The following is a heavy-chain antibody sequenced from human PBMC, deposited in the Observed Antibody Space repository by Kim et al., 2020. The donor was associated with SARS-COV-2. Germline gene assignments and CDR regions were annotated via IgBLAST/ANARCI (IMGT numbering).Heavy chain of an antibody. Sequence: GGSLRLSCAASGFTFSNAWMSWVRQAPGKGLEWVGRIKSKTDGGTTDYAAPVKGRITISSDDSKNTLYLQMNSLKTEDTAVYYCSGNYYDSSGYYVDYWGQGTLVTVSS. CDR3: SGNYYDSSGYYVDY. CDR1: GFTFSNAW. V-gene: IGHV3-15*01. CDR2: IKSKTDGGTT. D-gene: IGHD3-22*01. J-gene: IGHJ4*02.